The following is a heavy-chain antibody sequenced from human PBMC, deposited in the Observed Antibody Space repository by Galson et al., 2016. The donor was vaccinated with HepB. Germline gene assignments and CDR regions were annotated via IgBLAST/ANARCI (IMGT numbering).Heavy chain of an antibody. CDR3: ERADLGYGSDYFDT. J-gene: IGHJ5*02. CDR1: RYTFSTYA. D-gene: IGHD4-17*01. Sequence: SVKVSCKASRYTFSTYALHWVRQAPGQRLEWMGWINVGNGNTKSSQRSQDRVTITRDTYATTAYMELNNLTSEDTAVYYCERADLGYGSDYFDTWGQGTLVTVAS. V-gene: IGHV1-3*01. CDR2: INVGNGNT.